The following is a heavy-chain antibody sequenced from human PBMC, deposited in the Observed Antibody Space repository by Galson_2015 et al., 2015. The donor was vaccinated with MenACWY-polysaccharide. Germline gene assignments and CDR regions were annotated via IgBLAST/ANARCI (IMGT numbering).Heavy chain of an antibody. CDR3: AKDLGNWGLFDY. Sequence: SLRLSCAASGFTFSDYYMSWIRQAPGEGLEWVSYITTTGSNIYYADSVKGRFTISRDNSRNTLSLQMNSLRAEDTAVYYCAKDLGNWGLFDYSGQGTLVTVSS. J-gene: IGHJ4*02. D-gene: IGHD7-27*01. CDR1: GFTFSDYY. V-gene: IGHV3-11*01. CDR2: ITTTGSNI.